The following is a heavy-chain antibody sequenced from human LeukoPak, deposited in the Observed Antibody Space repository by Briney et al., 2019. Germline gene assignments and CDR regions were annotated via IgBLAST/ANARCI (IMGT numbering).Heavy chain of an antibody. CDR2: IIPIFGTA. D-gene: IGHD4-17*01. CDR3: ASSSPYGDYGKDDY. CDR1: GGTFSSYA. V-gene: IGHV1-69*05. Sequence: SVKVSYKASGGTFSSYAISWVRQAPGQGLEWMGRIIPIFGTANYAQKFQGRVTITTDGSTSTAYMELSSLRSEDKAVYYCASSSPYGDYGKDDYWGQGTLVTVSS. J-gene: IGHJ4*02.